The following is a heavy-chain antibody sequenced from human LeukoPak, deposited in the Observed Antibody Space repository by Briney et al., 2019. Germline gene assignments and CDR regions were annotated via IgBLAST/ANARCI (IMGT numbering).Heavy chain of an antibody. CDR2: ISYDGSNK. Sequence: GGSLRLSCAASGFTFSSYGMHWVRQAPGKGLQWVAVISYDGSNKYYADSVKGRFTISRDNSKNTLYLQMNSLRAEDTAVYYCARDRAVTLDYWGQGTLVTVSS. J-gene: IGHJ4*02. V-gene: IGHV3-30*03. CDR1: GFTFSSYG. D-gene: IGHD4-11*01. CDR3: ARDRAVTLDY.